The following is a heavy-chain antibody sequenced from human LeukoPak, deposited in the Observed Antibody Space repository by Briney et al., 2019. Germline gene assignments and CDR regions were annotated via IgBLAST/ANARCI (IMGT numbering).Heavy chain of an antibody. D-gene: IGHD5-12*01. CDR3: VRGGYSGFDV. J-gene: IGHJ3*01. CDR2: IGKGGDT. CDR1: GLTFSTYD. V-gene: IGHV3-13*04. Sequence: GGSLRLSCAASGLTFSTYDMHWVRQATGEGLEWVSGIGKGGDTYYVGSVKGRFTISRENAKNSLYLQMNSLRSGDTAVYYCVRGGYSGFDVWGQGTVVTVSS.